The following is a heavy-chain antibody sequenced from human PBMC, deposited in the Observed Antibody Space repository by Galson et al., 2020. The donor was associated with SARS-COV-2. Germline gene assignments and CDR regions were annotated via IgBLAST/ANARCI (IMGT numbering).Heavy chain of an antibody. CDR1: GYSFAGFY. V-gene: IGHV1-2*02. CDR3: ATGFGELPLVD. CDR2: VNPKTGDT. Sequence: ASVKVSCQASGYSFAGFYIHWVRQAPGQGLEWMGWVNPKTGDTLYAQKFQGGVTMTRDTSITTAYLEVTSLRSDDTAMYYCATGFGELPLVDGGRGTLGT. D-gene: IGHD3-10*01. J-gene: IGHJ2*01.